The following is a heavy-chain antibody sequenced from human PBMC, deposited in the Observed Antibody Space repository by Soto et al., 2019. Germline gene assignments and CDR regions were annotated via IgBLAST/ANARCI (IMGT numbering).Heavy chain of an antibody. Sequence: SETLSLTCTVSGGSISSYHWSWIRQSAGKGLEWIGRIYTSGNTHYNPSLKSRVTVSIDTSKNQFFLTVSSVTAADSAVYYCERESGDNWEYEAYWGQGTPVTVSS. CDR2: IYTSGNT. CDR3: ERESGDNWEYEAY. V-gene: IGHV4-4*07. J-gene: IGHJ4*02. D-gene: IGHD1-1*01. CDR1: GGSISSYH.